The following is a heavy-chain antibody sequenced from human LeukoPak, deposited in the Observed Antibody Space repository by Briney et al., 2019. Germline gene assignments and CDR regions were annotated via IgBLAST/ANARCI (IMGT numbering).Heavy chain of an antibody. CDR2: INTNTGNP. V-gene: IGHV7-4-1*02. D-gene: IGHD2-2*01. CDR1: GYTFTSYA. Sequence: GASVKVSCKASGYTFTSYAMNWVRQAPGQGLEWMGWINTNTGNPTYAQGFTGRFVFSLVTSVSTAYLQISSLKAEDTAVYYCARVCSSTSCFIFDYWGQGTLVTVSS. J-gene: IGHJ4*02. CDR3: ARVCSSTSCFIFDY.